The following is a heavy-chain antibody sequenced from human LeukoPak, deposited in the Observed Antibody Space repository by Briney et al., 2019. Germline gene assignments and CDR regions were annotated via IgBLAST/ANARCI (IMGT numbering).Heavy chain of an antibody. CDR3: ARSPPHGYYMGPDY. CDR2: IYPGDSDT. J-gene: IGHJ4*02. Sequence: GESLKITCKGSGYSFTSYWIGWVRQMPGKGLEGMGIIYPGDSDTRYSPSFQGQVTISGDKSISTAYLAWSSLKTSDTAMYDAARSPPHGYYMGPDYWAQGTLLRVSS. V-gene: IGHV5-51*01. CDR1: GYSFTSYW. D-gene: IGHD1-26*01.